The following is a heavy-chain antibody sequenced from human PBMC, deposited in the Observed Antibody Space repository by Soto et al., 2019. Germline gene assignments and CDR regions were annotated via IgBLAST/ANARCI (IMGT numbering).Heavy chain of an antibody. J-gene: IGHJ5*02. V-gene: IGHV3-48*03. CDR3: ARGSWSPGFDP. CDR1: GFTFSSYE. D-gene: IGHD6-13*01. CDR2: ISSSGSTI. Sequence: GGSLRLSCAASGFTFSSYEMNWVRQAPGKGLEWVSYISSSGSTIYYADSVKGRFTISRDNAKNSLYLQMNSLRAEDTAVYYCARGSWSPGFDPWGQGTMVTVYS.